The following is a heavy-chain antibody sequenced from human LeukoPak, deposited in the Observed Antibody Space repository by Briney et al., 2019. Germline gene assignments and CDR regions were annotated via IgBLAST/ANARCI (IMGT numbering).Heavy chain of an antibody. J-gene: IGHJ4*02. D-gene: IGHD3-22*01. CDR2: ISGSGST. CDR3: AKSHYYDSSGYVDY. Sequence: QPGGSLRLSCAASGFTFSSYAMSWVRQAPGKGLEWVSAISGSGSTYYADSVKGRFTISRDNSKNTLYLQMNSLRAEDTAVYYCAKSHYYDSSGYVDYWGQGTLATVSS. CDR1: GFTFSSYA. V-gene: IGHV3-23*01.